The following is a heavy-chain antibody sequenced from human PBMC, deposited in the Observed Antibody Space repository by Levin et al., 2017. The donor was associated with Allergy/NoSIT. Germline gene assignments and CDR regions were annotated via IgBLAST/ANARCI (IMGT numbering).Heavy chain of an antibody. CDR1: GFTFINAW. D-gene: IGHD2-21*02. CDR3: TTVPAQTDFDS. V-gene: IGHV3-15*01. J-gene: IGHJ4*02. CDR2: IKSNIYGGTT. Sequence: GGSLRLSCAASGFTFINAWMSWVRQAPGEGLEWVGRIKSNIYGGTTEYAAAVKGRFTISRDDSKHFLYLQMNSLKTEDTAMYYCTTVPAQTDFDSWGQGTLVTVSS.